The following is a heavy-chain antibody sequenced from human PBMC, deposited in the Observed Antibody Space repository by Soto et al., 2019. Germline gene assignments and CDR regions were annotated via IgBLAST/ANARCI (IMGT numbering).Heavy chain of an antibody. Sequence: GGSLRLSCAASGFSFDSYWMHWVRQAPGQGPMWVSRIDYDGTTTNYADSVKGRFTISRDNAKSTLYLQMNSLRPEDTAVYYCTRGPRASSGGTGAYWGKGTLVTVSS. CDR2: IDYDGTTT. J-gene: IGHJ1*01. CDR1: GFSFDSYW. CDR3: TRGPRASSGGTGAY. D-gene: IGHD2-2*01. V-gene: IGHV3-74*01.